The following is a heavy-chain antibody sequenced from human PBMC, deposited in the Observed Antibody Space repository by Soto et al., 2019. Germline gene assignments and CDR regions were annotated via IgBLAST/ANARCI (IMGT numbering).Heavy chain of an antibody. CDR1: SASLSSSTYY. CDR2: IYYSGNT. V-gene: IGHV4-39*01. CDR3: ASSSPFHY. D-gene: IGHD6-6*01. J-gene: IGHJ4*02. Sequence: SETLSLTCSVSSASLSSSTYYWSWIRQPPGRGPEWIGSIYYSGNTYYKPSLKSRVSISIDTSRNQFSLKLTSVTAADTGVYYCASSSPFHYWGRGILVTGSS.